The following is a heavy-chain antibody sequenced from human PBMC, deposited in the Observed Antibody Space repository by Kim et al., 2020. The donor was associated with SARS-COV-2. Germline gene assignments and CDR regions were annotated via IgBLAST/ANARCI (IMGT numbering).Heavy chain of an antibody. CDR2: IYYSGST. D-gene: IGHD3-10*01. Sequence: SETLSLTCTVSGGSISSYYWSWIRQPPGKGLEWIGYIYYSGSTNYNPSLKSRVTISVDTSKNQFSLKLSSVTAADTAVYYCARCLVAVRDYLGPGPQPYYYYGMDVWGQGTTVTVSS. J-gene: IGHJ6*02. V-gene: IGHV4-59*01. CDR1: GGSISSYY. CDR3: ARCLVAVRDYLGPGPQPYYYYGMDV.